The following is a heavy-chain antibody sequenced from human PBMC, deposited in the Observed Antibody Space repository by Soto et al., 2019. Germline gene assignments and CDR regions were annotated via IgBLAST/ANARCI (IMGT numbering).Heavy chain of an antibody. V-gene: IGHV1-18*01. D-gene: IGHD1-7*01. CDR3: ARDRGYNWNYVCDY. CDR2: ISAYNGNT. CDR1: GYTFTSYG. J-gene: IGHJ4*02. Sequence: ASEKVSCKASGYTFTSYGISWVRQAPGQGLEWMGWISAYNGNTNYAQKLQGRVTMTTDTSTSTAYMELRSLRSDDTAVYYCARDRGYNWNYVCDYLGQGTLVTVSS.